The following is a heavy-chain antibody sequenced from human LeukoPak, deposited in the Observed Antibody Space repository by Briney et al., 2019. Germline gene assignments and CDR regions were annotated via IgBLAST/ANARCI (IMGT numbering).Heavy chain of an antibody. CDR2: ISSSSSYI. CDR1: GFTFSSYS. CDR3: ASGIDDYVWGSYLGY. Sequence: GGSLRLSCAASGFTFSSYSMNWVRQAPGKGLEWVSSISSSSSYIYYADSVKGRFTISRDNAKNSLYLQMNSLRAEDTAVYYCASGIDDYVWGSYLGYWGQGTLVTVSS. J-gene: IGHJ4*02. V-gene: IGHV3-21*01. D-gene: IGHD3-16*01.